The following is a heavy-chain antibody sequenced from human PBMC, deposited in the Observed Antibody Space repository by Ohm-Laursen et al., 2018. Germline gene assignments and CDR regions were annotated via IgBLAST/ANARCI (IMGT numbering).Heavy chain of an antibody. Sequence: TLSLTCTVSGGSISSYYWSWIRQPAGKGLEWIGYIHNSGSTNYNPSLKSRVTIATDTSKNQLSLKLSSVTAADTAVYYCARRANSAFPYYLDYWGQGTLVTVSS. CDR1: GGSISSYY. CDR2: IHNSGST. J-gene: IGHJ4*02. CDR3: ARRANSAFPYYLDY. D-gene: IGHD1-26*01. V-gene: IGHV4-59*08.